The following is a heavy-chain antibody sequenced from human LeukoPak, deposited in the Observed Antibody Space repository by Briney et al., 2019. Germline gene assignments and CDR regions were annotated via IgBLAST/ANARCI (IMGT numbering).Heavy chain of an antibody. J-gene: IGHJ4*02. CDR3: ARNRDSAAIDY. CDR2: IYYDDRT. D-gene: IGHD5-24*01. CDR1: GFTVSDNS. V-gene: IGHV3-53*01. Sequence: GGSLRLSCTVSGFTVSDNSMSWVRQAPGKGLEWVSFIYYDDRTHYSDSVKGRFTISRDNSKNTLYLQMNSLRAEDTAVYYCARNRDSAAIDYWGQGTLVTVSS.